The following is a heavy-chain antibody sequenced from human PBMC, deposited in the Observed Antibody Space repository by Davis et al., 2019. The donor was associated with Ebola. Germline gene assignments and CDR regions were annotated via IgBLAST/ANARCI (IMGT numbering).Heavy chain of an antibody. Sequence: HSQTLSLTCAISGDSLSSGGRNSIRQSPSRGLEWLGRTYYQSKWYNDYAVSVKSRITINPDTSKNQFSLQLNAVTPEDTALYYCARGWLRGGLDVWGEGTTVTV. D-gene: IGHD5-18*01. CDR3: ARGWLRGGLDV. V-gene: IGHV6-1*01. CDR2: TYYQSKWYN. CDR1: GDSLSSGG. J-gene: IGHJ6*02.